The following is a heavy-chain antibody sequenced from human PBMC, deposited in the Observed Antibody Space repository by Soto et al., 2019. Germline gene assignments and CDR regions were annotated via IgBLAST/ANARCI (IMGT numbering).Heavy chain of an antibody. CDR1: GFTFSSYS. V-gene: IGHV3-48*02. J-gene: IGHJ2*01. CDR2: ISSSSSTI. CDR3: ARDLLGYCSGGSCYLPNGYFDL. D-gene: IGHD2-15*01. Sequence: EVQLVESGGGLVQPGGSLRLSCAASGFTFSSYSMNWVRKAPGKGLEWVSYISSSSSTIYYADSVKGRFTISRDNAKNSLYLQMNSLRDEDTAVYYCARDLLGYCSGGSCYLPNGYFDLWGRGTLVTVSS.